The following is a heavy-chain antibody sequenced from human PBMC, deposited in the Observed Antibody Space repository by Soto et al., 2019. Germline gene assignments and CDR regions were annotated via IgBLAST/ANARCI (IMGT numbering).Heavy chain of an antibody. V-gene: IGHV3-7*01. CDR2: IKQDGSEK. J-gene: IGHJ6*02. CDR1: GFTFSSYW. Sequence: PGGSLRLSCAASGFTFSSYWMSWVRQAPGKGLEWVANIKQDGSEKYYVDSVKGRFTISRDNAKNSLYLQMNSLRAEDTAVYYCARDETRGGVVVVPAATYYYYGMDVWGQGTTVTVSS. CDR3: ARDETRGGVVVVPAATYYYYGMDV. D-gene: IGHD2-2*01.